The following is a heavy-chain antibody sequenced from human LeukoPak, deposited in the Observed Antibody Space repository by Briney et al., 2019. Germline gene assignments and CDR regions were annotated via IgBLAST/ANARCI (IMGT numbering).Heavy chain of an antibody. CDR1: GGSISSYY. D-gene: IGHD3-10*01. J-gene: IGHJ3*02. CDR2: IYYSGST. V-gene: IGHV4-59*01. CDR3: ASVEYYGSGSYFAFDI. Sequence: SETLSLTCSVSGGSISSYYWNWIRQPPGKGLEWIGYIYYSGSTYYNPSLKSRVTISVDTSRNQFSLNLSSVTAADTAVYYCASVEYYGSGSYFAFDIWGQGTMVTVSS.